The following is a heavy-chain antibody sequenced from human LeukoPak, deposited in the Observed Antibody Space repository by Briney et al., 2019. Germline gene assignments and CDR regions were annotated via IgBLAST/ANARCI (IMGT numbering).Heavy chain of an antibody. CDR1: GFTFSSYG. J-gene: IGHJ4*02. D-gene: IGHD5-18*01. V-gene: IGHV3-33*01. Sequence: GGSLRLSCAASGFTFSSYGMHWVSQAPGKGLEWVAVIWYDGSNKYYADSVKGRFTISRDNSKNTLYLQMNSLRAEDTAVYYCASSGYSYGIGGYWGQGTLVTVSS. CDR3: ASSGYSYGIGGY. CDR2: IWYDGSNK.